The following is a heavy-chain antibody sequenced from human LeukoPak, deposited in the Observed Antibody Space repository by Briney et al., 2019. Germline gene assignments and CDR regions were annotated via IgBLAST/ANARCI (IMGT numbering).Heavy chain of an antibody. V-gene: IGHV3-23*01. J-gene: IGHJ4*02. CDR3: AKAELGVDTFFDY. CDR1: GFTFSDYA. Sequence: GGSLRLSCAASGFTFSDYALGWVRQAPGRGLEWVATLSGSGAGTYYSDSVQGRFTISRDNSKRTLFLQMNSLRAEDTASYYCAKAELGVDTFFDYWGQGTLVTVSS. D-gene: IGHD3-3*01. CDR2: LSGSGAGT.